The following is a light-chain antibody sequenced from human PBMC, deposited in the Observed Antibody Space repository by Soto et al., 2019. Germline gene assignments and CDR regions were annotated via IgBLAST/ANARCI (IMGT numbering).Light chain of an antibody. CDR3: SSYTGSSTNVV. Sequence: QSALTQPASVSGSPGQSITISCTGTSSDVGGYNYVSWYQQHPGKAPKLMIYDVSNRPSGVSNRFSASKSANTASLTISGLHAEDEADYYCSSYTGSSTNVVFGGGTKVTVL. J-gene: IGLJ2*01. V-gene: IGLV2-14*01. CDR1: SSDVGGYNY. CDR2: DVS.